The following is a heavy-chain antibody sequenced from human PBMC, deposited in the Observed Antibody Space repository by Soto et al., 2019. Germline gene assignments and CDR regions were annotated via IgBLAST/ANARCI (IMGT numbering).Heavy chain of an antibody. D-gene: IGHD3-22*01. CDR1: GGSLSGYY. CDR2: INHSGST. Sequence: ETLSLTCAVYGGSLSGYYWSWIRQPPGKGLEWIGEINHSGSTNYNPSLKSRVTISVDTSKNQFSLKLSSVTAADTAVYYCARDLGDSSGYYSRGSNWFDPWGQGTLVTVSS. CDR3: ARDLGDSSGYYSRGSNWFDP. J-gene: IGHJ5*02. V-gene: IGHV4-34*01.